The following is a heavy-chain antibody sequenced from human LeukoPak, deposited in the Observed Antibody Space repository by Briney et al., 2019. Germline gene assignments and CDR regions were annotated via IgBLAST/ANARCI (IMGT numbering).Heavy chain of an antibody. Sequence: SETLSLTCTVSGGSISSYYWSWIRQPAGKGLEWIGRIYTSGSTNYNPSLKSRVTMSVDTSKNRFSLKLSSVTAADTAVYYCARDCSGSSTGYYYYMDVWGKGTTVTVSS. J-gene: IGHJ6*03. D-gene: IGHD1-26*01. V-gene: IGHV4-4*07. CDR3: ARDCSGSSTGYYYYMDV. CDR2: IYTSGST. CDR1: GGSISSYY.